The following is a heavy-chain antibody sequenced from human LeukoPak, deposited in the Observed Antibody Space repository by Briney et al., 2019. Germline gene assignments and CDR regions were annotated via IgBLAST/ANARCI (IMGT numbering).Heavy chain of an antibody. CDR3: ARDPVHGYSYGQNYFDY. D-gene: IGHD5-18*01. V-gene: IGHV3-11*01. Sequence: GGSLRLSCAASGFTFSDYYMSWIRQAPGKGLEWVSYISSSGGTIYYADSVKGRFTISRDNAKNSLYLQMNSLRAEDTAVYYCARDPVHGYSYGQNYFDYWGQGTLVTVSS. CDR2: ISSSGGTI. J-gene: IGHJ4*02. CDR1: GFTFSDYY.